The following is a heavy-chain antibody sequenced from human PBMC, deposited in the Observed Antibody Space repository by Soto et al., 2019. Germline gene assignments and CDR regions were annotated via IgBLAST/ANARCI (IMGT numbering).Heavy chain of an antibody. D-gene: IGHD5-12*01. CDR3: AREVAYYYGMDV. CDR2: IIPIFGTA. V-gene: IGHV1-69*01. J-gene: IGHJ6*02. Sequence: KVSCKASGGTFSSYAISWVRQAPGQGLEWMGGIIPIFGTANYAQKFQGRVTITADESTSTAYMELSSLRSEDTAVYYCAREVAYYYGMDVWGQGTTVTVSS. CDR1: GGTFSSYA.